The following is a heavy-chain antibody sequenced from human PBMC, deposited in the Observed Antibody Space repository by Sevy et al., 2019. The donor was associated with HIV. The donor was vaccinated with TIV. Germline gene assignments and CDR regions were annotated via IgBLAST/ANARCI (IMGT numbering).Heavy chain of an antibody. J-gene: IGHJ6*02. Sequence: SETLSLTCVVYGGSFSGYFWSWIRQPPGKGLEWIGEVNHSGSTNYSPSLKSRVTISVDTSKNQFSLKLSSVTAAGTAGYYCAREGGDYDILTGYSPRYGMDVWGQGTTVTVSS. D-gene: IGHD3-9*01. V-gene: IGHV4-34*01. CDR3: AREGGDYDILTGYSPRYGMDV. CDR1: GGSFSGYF. CDR2: VNHSGST.